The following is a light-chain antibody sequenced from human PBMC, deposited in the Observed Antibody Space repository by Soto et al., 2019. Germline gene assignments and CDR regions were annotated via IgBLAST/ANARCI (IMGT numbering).Light chain of an antibody. Sequence: EIVMTQSPVTLSVSPGERATFSCRASQSVNTKMAWYQQKPGQAPRLVIYEASSRATGIPARFGGSGSGTEFTLTISSLQSEDLAVYFCQQYNKLPLTFGGGTKVQI. CDR1: QSVNTK. J-gene: IGKJ4*01. CDR2: EAS. CDR3: QQYNKLPLT. V-gene: IGKV3D-15*01.